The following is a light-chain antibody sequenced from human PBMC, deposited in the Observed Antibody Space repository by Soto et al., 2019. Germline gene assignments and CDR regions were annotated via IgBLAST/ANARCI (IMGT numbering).Light chain of an antibody. CDR1: QSVSSNY. Sequence: EIVLTQSPGTLSLSPGERATLSCRASQSVSSNYLAWYQQKPGQAPRRLIYGTSSRAASIPDRFSGSGSGTDFTLTISRLEPEDFAVYYCQQYGSSPPTFGQGDKVEIK. CDR2: GTS. V-gene: IGKV3-20*01. CDR3: QQYGSSPPT. J-gene: IGKJ1*01.